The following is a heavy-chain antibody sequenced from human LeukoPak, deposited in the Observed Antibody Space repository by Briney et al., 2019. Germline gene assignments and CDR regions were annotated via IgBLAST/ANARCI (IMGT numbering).Heavy chain of an antibody. CDR1: GYTFTSYG. Sequence: GASVKVSCKASGYTFTSYGISWVRQAPGQGLEWMGWISAYNGNTNYAQKLQGRVTMTTDTSTSTAYMELRSLRSDDTAVYYCARDSPIYYDREDYFDYWGQGTLVTVSS. J-gene: IGHJ4*02. V-gene: IGHV1-18*01. D-gene: IGHD3-22*01. CDR2: ISAYNGNT. CDR3: ARDSPIYYDREDYFDY.